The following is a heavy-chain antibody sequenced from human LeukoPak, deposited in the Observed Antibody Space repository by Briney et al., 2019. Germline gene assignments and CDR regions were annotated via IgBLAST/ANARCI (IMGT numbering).Heavy chain of an antibody. CDR3: ARVGGVVVAENWFDP. V-gene: IGHV3-33*08. CDR1: GFTFSSYG. D-gene: IGHD2-15*01. J-gene: IGHJ5*02. CDR2: IWYGGSNK. Sequence: GGSLRLSCAASGFTFSSYGMHWVRQAPCKGLEWVAVIWYGGSNKYYADSVKGRFTISRDNSKNTLYLQMNSLRAEDTAVYYCARVGGVVVAENWFDPWGQGTLVTVSS.